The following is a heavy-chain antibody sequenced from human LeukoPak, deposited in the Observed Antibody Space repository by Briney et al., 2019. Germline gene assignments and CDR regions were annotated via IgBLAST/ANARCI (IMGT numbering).Heavy chain of an antibody. Sequence: ASVKVSCKASGYTFTGYYMHWVRQAPGQGLEWMGWINPNSGGTNYAQKFQGRVTMTRDTSISTAYMELSRLRSDDTAVYYCARGPPITMVRGVIINDYWGQGTLVTVSS. V-gene: IGHV1-2*02. CDR2: INPNSGGT. CDR1: GYTFTGYY. D-gene: IGHD3-10*01. J-gene: IGHJ4*02. CDR3: ARGPPITMVRGVIINDY.